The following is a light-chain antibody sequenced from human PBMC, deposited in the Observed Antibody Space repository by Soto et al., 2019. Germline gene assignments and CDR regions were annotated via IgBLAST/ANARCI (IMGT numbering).Light chain of an antibody. V-gene: IGLV2-18*02. J-gene: IGLJ3*02. Sequence: QSALTQPPSVSGSPGQSVTISCAGTSSDVGSFNRVSWYQQPPGTAPRLMIYEVIYRPSGVPDRFAGSKSGNTASLTISGLQAEDGADYYCSSYTTGGTLVFGGGTKLTVL. CDR3: SSYTTGGTLV. CDR1: SSDVGSFNR. CDR2: EVI.